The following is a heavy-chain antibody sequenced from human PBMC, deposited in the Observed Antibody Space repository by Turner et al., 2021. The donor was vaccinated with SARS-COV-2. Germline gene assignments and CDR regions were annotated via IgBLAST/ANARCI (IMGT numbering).Heavy chain of an antibody. J-gene: IGHJ4*02. V-gene: IGHV3-21*01. CDR3: ARGANGNFDY. CDR1: GFTFNSYS. D-gene: IGHD1-26*01. CDR2: ISSTSNYI. Sequence: EVQLVESGGGLVKPGGSLRLSCAASGFTFNSYSMHWVRQAPGKGLEWVSFISSTSNYIFYADSVKGRFTISRDNAKNSLYLQMNSLRVEDTAVYYCARGANGNFDYWGQGALVTVSS.